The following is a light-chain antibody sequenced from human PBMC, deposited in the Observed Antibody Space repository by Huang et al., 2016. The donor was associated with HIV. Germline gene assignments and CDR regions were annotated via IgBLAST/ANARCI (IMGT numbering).Light chain of an antibody. CDR3: QQYENSPET. J-gene: IGKJ1*01. CDR2: GAS. V-gene: IGKV3-20*01. Sequence: EIVLTQSPGTLSLSPGERATLSCGASQSITNNYFAWYQQKPGQAPRLLSYGASRRATGIPDRISGSGSGTDFTLTISRLEPEDFAVYYCQQYENSPETFGQGTKVEIK. CDR1: QSITNNY.